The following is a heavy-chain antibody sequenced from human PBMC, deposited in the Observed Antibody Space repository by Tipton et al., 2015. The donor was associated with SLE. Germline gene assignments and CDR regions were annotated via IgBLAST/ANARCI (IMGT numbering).Heavy chain of an antibody. J-gene: IGHJ4*02. CDR1: GFTFINYS. V-gene: IGHV3-21*03. CDR3: VRDRGGESPGYDY. Sequence: GSLRLSCAASGFTFINYSMNWVRQAPGKGLEWVSSISSRSTYIYYADSMKGRFTISRDNAKNSLYLQMNSLRAEDTALYYCVRDRGGESPGYDYWGQGTLVTVSS. D-gene: IGHD5-12*01. CDR2: ISSRSTYI.